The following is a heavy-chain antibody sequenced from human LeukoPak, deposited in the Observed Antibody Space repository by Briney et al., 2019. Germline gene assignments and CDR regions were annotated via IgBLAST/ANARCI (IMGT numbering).Heavy chain of an antibody. Sequence: PGESLKISCKGPGFSFTSYWIGWVRQMPGKGLEWMGIIYPGDSDTRYSPSFQGQVTISSDKSTSTAYLKWSSLASSHTARYYCARRASTDAFDIWGQGTMVTVSS. V-gene: IGHV5-51*01. CDR3: ARRASTDAFDI. CDR1: GFSFTSYW. D-gene: IGHD5/OR15-5a*01. J-gene: IGHJ3*02. CDR2: IYPGDSDT.